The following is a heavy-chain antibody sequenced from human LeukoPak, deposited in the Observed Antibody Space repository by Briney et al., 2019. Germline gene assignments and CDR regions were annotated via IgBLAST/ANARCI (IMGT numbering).Heavy chain of an antibody. Sequence: PSETLSLTCTVSGSSINNYFWSCIRQPAGKGLEWIGRIYTSGSTNYNPSLKSPVTMSIDTSKNQFSLKVTSVTDADTAVYYCARDPYNNSPFDYWGQGILVTVSS. CDR2: IYTSGST. CDR3: ARDPYNNSPFDY. D-gene: IGHD4-11*01. V-gene: IGHV4-4*07. CDR1: GSSINNYF. J-gene: IGHJ4*02.